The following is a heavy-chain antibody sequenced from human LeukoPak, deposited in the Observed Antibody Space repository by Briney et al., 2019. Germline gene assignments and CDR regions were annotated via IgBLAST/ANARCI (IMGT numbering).Heavy chain of an antibody. D-gene: IGHD3-3*01. CDR2: INPKSGDT. V-gene: IGHV1-2*02. CDR3: ARGGGIRFLEWFSDY. J-gene: IGHJ4*02. CDR1: GFPFTVYY. Sequence: ASVKLSCTASGFPFTVYYMHWVRQAPGQGLEWMGWINPKSGDTQYAQKFQGRDPMTRPTSLSTAYVELSRMRSDDTAVYYCARGGGIRFLEWFSDYGGQGTLVTVSS.